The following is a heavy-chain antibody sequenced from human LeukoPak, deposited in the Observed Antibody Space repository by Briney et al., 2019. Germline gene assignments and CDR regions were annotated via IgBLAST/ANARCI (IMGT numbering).Heavy chain of an antibody. CDR2: VHYSGST. Sequence: SETLSLTCTVSGGSIISGAYYWSWIRQHPGKGLEWIAYVHYSGSTYYNPSLKSRFTISVDTSQNQFSLKLRSVTAADTAGYYCAGDSGNSAFDYWGQGTLVTVSS. D-gene: IGHD4-23*01. J-gene: IGHJ4*02. V-gene: IGHV4-31*03. CDR1: GGSIISGAYY. CDR3: AGDSGNSAFDY.